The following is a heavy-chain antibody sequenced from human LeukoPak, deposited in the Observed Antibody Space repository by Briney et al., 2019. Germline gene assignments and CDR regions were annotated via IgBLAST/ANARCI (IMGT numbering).Heavy chain of an antibody. D-gene: IGHD6-19*01. V-gene: IGHV3-23*01. Sequence: GGSLRLSCAASGFTFSSYAMSWVRQAPGKGLEWVSAISGSGGSTYYADSVKGRFTISRDNSKNTLYLQMNSLRAEDTAVYYCAKDRGAVAGTGSRTFDYWGQGTLVTVSS. J-gene: IGHJ4*02. CDR1: GFTFSSYA. CDR2: ISGSGGST. CDR3: AKDRGAVAGTGSRTFDY.